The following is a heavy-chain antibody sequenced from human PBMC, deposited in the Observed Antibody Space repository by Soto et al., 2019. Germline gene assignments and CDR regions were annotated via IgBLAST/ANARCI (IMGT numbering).Heavy chain of an antibody. J-gene: IGHJ6*03. Sequence: EVQLVESGGGLVQPGGSLRLSCAASGFTFSNYWMYWVRQAPGKGLEWVSRINSDGSGSSYADSVKGRLTISRDNVKNTPYLQTDSLRAEDTAVYYCARGDCVGGTCYSLAGSFYYYMDVWGKGTTVTVFS. CDR3: ARGDCVGGTCYSLAGSFYYYMDV. CDR1: GFTFSNYW. V-gene: IGHV3-74*02. CDR2: INSDGSGS. D-gene: IGHD2-15*01.